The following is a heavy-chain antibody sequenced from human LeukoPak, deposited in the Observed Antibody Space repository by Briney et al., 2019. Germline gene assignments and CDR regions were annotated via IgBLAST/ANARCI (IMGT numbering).Heavy chain of an antibody. Sequence: GAVTLSCAGSGFTLSSNYMSWVRQAPGKGVDGVSVIYSGGRTWYTVCGKGGFTVSRDQCKNTVYLQINSLRAEDTGVDYFATDGRRYSYAYYFHSSGHGKLVT. J-gene: IGHJ4*01. CDR1: GFTLSSNY. V-gene: IGHV3-53*01. CDR2: IYSGGRT. CDR3: ATDGRRYSYAYYFHS. D-gene: IGHD5-18*01.